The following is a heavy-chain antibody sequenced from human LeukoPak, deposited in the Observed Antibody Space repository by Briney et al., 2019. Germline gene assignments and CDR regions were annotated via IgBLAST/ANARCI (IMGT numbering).Heavy chain of an antibody. J-gene: IGHJ4*02. CDR1: GFTFRDDG. Sequence: GGALRLSCLTSGFTFRDDGLGWVRQAPGMGLEWVSFIRSRIYGGAPEYAASVRGRFSVSRDDSESIAYLQMNNLKSEDTAVYYCARGQTVSGAKYYFDFWSPGTLVTVSS. V-gene: IGHV3-49*04. CDR3: ARGQTVSGAKYYFDF. CDR2: IRSRIYGGAP. D-gene: IGHD3-10*01.